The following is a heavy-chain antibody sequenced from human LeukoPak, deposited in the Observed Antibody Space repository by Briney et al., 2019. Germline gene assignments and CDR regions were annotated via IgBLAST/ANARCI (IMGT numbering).Heavy chain of an antibody. CDR2: ISYDGSNK. Sequence: GRSLRLSCAASGCTFSSYGMHWVRQAPGKGLEWVAVISYDGSNKYYADSVKGRFTISRDNSKNTLYLQMNRLRAEDTAVYYCAKWELVGRSGTTAVDYWGEGTLVTVSS. V-gene: IGHV3-30*18. CDR1: GCTFSSYG. J-gene: IGHJ4*02. D-gene: IGHD1-1*01. CDR3: AKWELVGRSGTTAVDY.